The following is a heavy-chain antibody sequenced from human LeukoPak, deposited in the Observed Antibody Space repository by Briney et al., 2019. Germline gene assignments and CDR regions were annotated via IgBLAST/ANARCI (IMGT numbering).Heavy chain of an antibody. D-gene: IGHD3-22*01. Sequence: ASVKVSCKASGYTFTGYYMHWVRQAPGQGIEWMGWINPNSGGTNYAQKFQGRVTMTRDTSISTAYMELSRLRSDDTAVYYCARVKYYYDSSGYYSSDFYYFDYWGQGTLVTVSS. V-gene: IGHV1-2*02. CDR3: ARVKYYYDSSGYYSSDFYYFDY. CDR2: INPNSGGT. J-gene: IGHJ4*02. CDR1: GYTFTGYY.